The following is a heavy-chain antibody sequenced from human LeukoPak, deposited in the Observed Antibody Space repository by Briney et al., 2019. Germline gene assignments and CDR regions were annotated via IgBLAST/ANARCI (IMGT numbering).Heavy chain of an antibody. J-gene: IGHJ4*02. D-gene: IGHD5-18*01. Sequence: AGRSLRLSCAASGFTFSSYGMHWVRQAPGKGLEWVAVIWYDGSNKYYADSVKGRFTISRENSKNTLYLQMNSLRAEDTAVYYCARGHTAMVPLYWGQGTLVTVSS. V-gene: IGHV3-33*01. CDR1: GFTFSSYG. CDR3: ARGHTAMVPLY. CDR2: IWYDGSNK.